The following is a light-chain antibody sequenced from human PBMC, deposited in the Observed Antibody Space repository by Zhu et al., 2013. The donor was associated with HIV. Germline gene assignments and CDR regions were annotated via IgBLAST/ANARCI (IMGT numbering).Light chain of an antibody. J-gene: IGLJ3*02. CDR3: CSYAGSNNLV. CDR1: SSDIGNYKF. CDR2: EVT. Sequence: QSGLTQPASVSGSPGQSITISCTGTSSDIGNYKFVSWYQQHPDRAPKLLIFEVTKRPSGVSNRFSGSKSGNTASLTISGLQTEDEADYFCCSYAGSNNLVFGGGTKLTV. V-gene: IGLV2-23*02.